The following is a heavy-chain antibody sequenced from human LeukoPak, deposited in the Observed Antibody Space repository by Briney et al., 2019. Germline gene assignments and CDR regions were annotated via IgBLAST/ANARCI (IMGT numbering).Heavy chain of an antibody. CDR1: GFTLSSYA. CDR2: ISDSGNT. J-gene: IGHJ6*03. V-gene: IGHV3-23*01. D-gene: IGHD3-10*01. Sequence: GGSLRLSCAASGFTLSSYAMSWVRQAPGKGLEWVSAISDSGNTYHADSVKGRFTISRDSSKNTLFLQMNRLRPEDAAVYYCAKGDFYGSGRDYYYYMDVWGKGTTVTISS. CDR3: AKGDFYGSGRDYYYYMDV.